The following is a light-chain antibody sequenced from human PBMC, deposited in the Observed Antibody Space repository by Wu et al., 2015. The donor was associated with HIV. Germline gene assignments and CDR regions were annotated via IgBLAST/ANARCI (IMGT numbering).Light chain of an antibody. CDR3: HHYNNRPPYS. V-gene: IGKV3-15*01. Sequence: EIIMRQSPATLTASPGERVTLSCRASESVTSNLAWYQQKPGQSPRLLIYGASTRATGIPARFSGSGSGTEFTLTISSLQSADSAIYYCHHYNNRPPYSFGPGTKLADQT. CDR1: ESVTSN. CDR2: GAS. J-gene: IGKJ2*03.